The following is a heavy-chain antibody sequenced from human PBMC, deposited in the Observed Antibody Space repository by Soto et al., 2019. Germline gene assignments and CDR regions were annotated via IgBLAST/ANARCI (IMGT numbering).Heavy chain of an antibody. CDR1: GFTFGDYA. D-gene: IGHD3-10*01. Sequence: GGSLRLSCTASGFTFGDYAMSWVRQAPGKGLEWVGFIRSKAYGGTTEYAASVKGRFTISRDDSKSIAYLQMNSLKTEDTAVYYCTRASSAGGDYWGQGTLVTVSS. V-gene: IGHV3-49*04. CDR2: IRSKAYGGTT. J-gene: IGHJ4*02. CDR3: TRASSAGGDY.